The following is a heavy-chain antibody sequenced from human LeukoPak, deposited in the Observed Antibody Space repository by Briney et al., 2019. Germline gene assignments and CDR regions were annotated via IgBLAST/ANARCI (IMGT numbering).Heavy chain of an antibody. CDR1: GGSISSYY. CDR3: AREEFRFTDDASDS. CDR2: IYTSGST. V-gene: IGHV4-4*07. J-gene: IGHJ3*02. D-gene: IGHD3-16*01. Sequence: PSETLSLTCTVSGGSISSYYWSWIRQPAGKGLEWIGRIYTSGSTNYNPSLKSRVTMSVDTSKNQFSLKLSSVTAADTAVDYCAREEFRFTDDASDSWGQGTMVTVSS.